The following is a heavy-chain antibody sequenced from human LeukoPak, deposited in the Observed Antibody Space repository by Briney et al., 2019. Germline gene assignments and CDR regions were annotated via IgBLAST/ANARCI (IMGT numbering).Heavy chain of an antibody. CDR3: AKRGLMGLPPFWGSYY. J-gene: IGHJ4*02. V-gene: IGHV3-23*01. CDR2: ISGSGGST. Sequence: PGGSLRLSCAASGFTFSSYAMSWVRQAPGKGLEWVSAISGSGGSTYYADSVKGRFTISRDNSKNTLYLQMNSLRAEDTAVYYCAKRGLMGLPPFWGSYYWGQGTLVTVSS. D-gene: IGHD2-8*01. CDR1: GFTFSSYA.